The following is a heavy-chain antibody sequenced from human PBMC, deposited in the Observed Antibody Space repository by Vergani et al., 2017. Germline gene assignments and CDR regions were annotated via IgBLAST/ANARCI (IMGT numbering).Heavy chain of an antibody. CDR1: GFTFSSYW. D-gene: IGHD3-10*01. V-gene: IGHV3-74*01. Sequence: EVQLVESGGGFVQPGGSLRLSCAASGFTFSSYWMHWVRQAPGKGLVWVSRINSDGSSTSYADSVKGRFTISRDNAKNTLYLQMNSLRAEDTAVYYCARVHSGSYLKPYYFDYWGQGTLVTVSS. J-gene: IGHJ4*02. CDR3: ARVHSGSYLKPYYFDY. CDR2: INSDGSST.